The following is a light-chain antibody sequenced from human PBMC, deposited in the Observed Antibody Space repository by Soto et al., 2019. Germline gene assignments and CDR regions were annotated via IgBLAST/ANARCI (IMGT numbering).Light chain of an antibody. CDR1: SSYFGTYNL. V-gene: IGLV2-23*01. Sequence: QSALAQPASVSGSPGQSITISCTGTSSYFGTYNLVSWYQHHPGKAPKLLIYEATKRPPGVSDRFSGSKSGNTASLTISGLQAEDGADYYCCSYAGSSTFVFETGTKVT. CDR3: CSYAGSSTFV. J-gene: IGLJ1*01. CDR2: EAT.